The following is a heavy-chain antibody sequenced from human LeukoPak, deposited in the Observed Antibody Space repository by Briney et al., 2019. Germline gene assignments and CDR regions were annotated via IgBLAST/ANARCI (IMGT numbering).Heavy chain of an antibody. CDR2: IYPGDSDT. V-gene: IGHV5-51*01. Sequence: PGESLKISCKASGYRFTSYWIGWVRQLPGKGLEWMGIIYPGDSDTRYSPSFQCQVTISADKSISTAYLQWSSLKASDTAIYYCARRGVPLDYWGQGTLVTVSS. CDR3: ARRGVPLDY. CDR1: GYRFTSYW. D-gene: IGHD3-10*01. J-gene: IGHJ4*02.